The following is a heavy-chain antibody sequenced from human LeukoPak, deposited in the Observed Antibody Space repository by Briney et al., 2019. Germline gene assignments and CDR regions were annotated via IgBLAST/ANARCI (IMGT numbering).Heavy chain of an antibody. CDR2: INSDESST. D-gene: IGHD6-6*01. Sequence: GGSLRLSCAASGFTFSSYWMHWVRQAPGKGLVWVSRINSDESSTSYADSVKGRFTISRDNAKNTLYLQMNSLRAEDTAVYYCARGRIAARPDYWGQGTLVTVSS. J-gene: IGHJ4*02. V-gene: IGHV3-74*01. CDR1: GFTFSSYW. CDR3: ARGRIAARPDY.